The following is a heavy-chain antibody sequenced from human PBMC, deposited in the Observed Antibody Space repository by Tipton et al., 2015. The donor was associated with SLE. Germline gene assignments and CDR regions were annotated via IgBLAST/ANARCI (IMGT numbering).Heavy chain of an antibody. CDR3: ARDGGLGYCTNGVCPSDL. J-gene: IGHJ2*01. CDR1: GGSISSSSYY. D-gene: IGHD2-8*01. V-gene: IGHV4-39*07. CDR2: IYYSGST. Sequence: GLVKPSETLSLTCTVSGGSISSSSYYWGWIRQPPGKGLEWIGSIYYSGSTYYNPSLKSRVTISVDTSKNQFSLKLSSVTAADTAVYYCARDGGLGYCTNGVCPSDLWGRGTLVTVSS.